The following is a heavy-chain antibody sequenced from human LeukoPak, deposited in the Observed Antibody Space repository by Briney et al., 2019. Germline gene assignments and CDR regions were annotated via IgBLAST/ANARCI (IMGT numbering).Heavy chain of an antibody. Sequence: GGSLRLSCAASGFTFSSYAMHWVRQAPGKGLEYVSAISSNGGSTYYANSVKGRFTISRDNSKNTLYLQMGSLRAEDMAVYYCARVGGVYYYYYYMDVWGKGTTVTISS. CDR1: GFTFSSYA. J-gene: IGHJ6*03. D-gene: IGHD3-16*01. CDR2: ISSNGGST. V-gene: IGHV3-64*01. CDR3: ARVGGVYYYYYYMDV.